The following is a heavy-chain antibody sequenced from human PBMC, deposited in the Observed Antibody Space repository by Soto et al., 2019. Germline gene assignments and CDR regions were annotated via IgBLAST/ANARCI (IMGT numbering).Heavy chain of an antibody. V-gene: IGHV3-48*01. CDR3: TRDQSRYSGYPFDY. Sequence: PGGSLRLSCAASGFTFYTYSMNWVRQAPGKGLEWIAYIDSSGSITYYADSVKGRFTLSRDNAKNSLSLQMSSLRAEDTAVYYCTRDQSRYSGYPFDYWGQGNMVTVSS. D-gene: IGHD6-25*01. CDR2: IDSSGSIT. J-gene: IGHJ4*02. CDR1: GFTFYTYS.